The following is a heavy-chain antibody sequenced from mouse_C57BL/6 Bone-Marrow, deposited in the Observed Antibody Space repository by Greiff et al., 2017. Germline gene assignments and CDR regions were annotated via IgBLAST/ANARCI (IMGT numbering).Heavy chain of an antibody. J-gene: IGHJ4*01. Sequence: VQLQQPGAELVRPGTSVKLSCKASGYTFTSYWMHWVKQRPGQGLEWIGVIDPSDSYTNYNQKFKGKATLTVDTSSSTAYMQLSSLTSEDSAVYYCARSLRGYYAMDYWGQGTSVTVSS. CDR2: IDPSDSYT. V-gene: IGHV1-59*01. CDR3: ARSLRGYYAMDY. D-gene: IGHD3-3*01. CDR1: GYTFTSYW.